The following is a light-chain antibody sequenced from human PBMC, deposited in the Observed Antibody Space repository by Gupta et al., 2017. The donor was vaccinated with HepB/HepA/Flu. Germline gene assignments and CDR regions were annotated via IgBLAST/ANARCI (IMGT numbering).Light chain of an antibody. Sequence: QSALTQPASASGSPGQSITISCTGTSSDVGSYNLVSWYQQHPGKAPKLMIYEVSKRPSGVSTRSSGSKSGNTASLTISGLQAEDEADYYCCSYAGSSTFVVFGGGTKLTVL. J-gene: IGLJ2*01. V-gene: IGLV2-23*02. CDR2: EVS. CDR3: CSYAGSSTFVV. CDR1: SSDVGSYNL.